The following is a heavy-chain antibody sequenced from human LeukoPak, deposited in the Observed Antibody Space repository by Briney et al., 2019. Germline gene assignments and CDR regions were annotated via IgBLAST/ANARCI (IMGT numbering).Heavy chain of an antibody. Sequence: GGSLRLSCAASGFTLSDYYLTWIRQAPGKGLVWVSYISSSGNTIYYGDSMKGRFTISRDNAKNSLCLQMNSLRAEDTAVYYCTRESGTYSFGAFDIWGRGTMVTVSS. CDR1: GFTLSDYY. CDR3: TRESGTYSFGAFDI. D-gene: IGHD1-26*01. J-gene: IGHJ3*02. V-gene: IGHV3-11*01. CDR2: ISSSGNTI.